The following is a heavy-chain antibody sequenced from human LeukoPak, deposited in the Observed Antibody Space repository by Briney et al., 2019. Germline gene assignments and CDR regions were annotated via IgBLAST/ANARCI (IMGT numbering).Heavy chain of an antibody. CDR1: GYTFTSYA. V-gene: IGHV7-4-1*02. J-gene: IGHJ4*02. CDR2: INTNTGNP. CDR3: ASGHSPLYPRFGY. Sequence: ASVKVSCKASGYTFTSYAMNWVRQAPGQGLEWMGWINTNTGNPTYAQGFTGRFVFSLDTSVSTAYLQISSLKAEDAAVYYCASGHSPLYPRFGYWGQGTLVTVSS. D-gene: IGHD3-16*01.